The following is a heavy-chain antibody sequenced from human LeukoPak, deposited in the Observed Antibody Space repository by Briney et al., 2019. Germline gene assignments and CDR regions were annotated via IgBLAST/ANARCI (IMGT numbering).Heavy chain of an antibody. CDR2: INHSGST. V-gene: IGHV4-34*01. D-gene: IGHD2-15*01. Sequence: PSETLSLTCAVYGGSFSGYYWSWIRQPPGKGLEWIGEINHSGSTNYIPSLKSRVTISVDTSKNQFSLKLSSVTAADTAVYYCARAPIVVVVAATKRDAFDIWGQGTMVTVSS. CDR3: ARAPIVVVVAATKRDAFDI. J-gene: IGHJ3*02. CDR1: GGSFSGYY.